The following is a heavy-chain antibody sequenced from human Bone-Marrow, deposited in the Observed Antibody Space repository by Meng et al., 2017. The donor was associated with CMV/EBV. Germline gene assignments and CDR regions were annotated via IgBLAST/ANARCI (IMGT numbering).Heavy chain of an antibody. CDR1: LSSYS. V-gene: IGHV3-21*01. D-gene: IGHD3-3*01. CDR3: ARELRDYDFWSGYSTGFDP. J-gene: IGHJ5*02. CDR2: ISSSSSYI. Sequence: LSSYSMNWVRQAPGKGLEWVSSISSSSSYIYYADSVKGRFTISRDNAKNSLYLQMNSLRAEDTAVYYCARELRDYDFWSGYSTGFDPWGQGTLVTSPQ.